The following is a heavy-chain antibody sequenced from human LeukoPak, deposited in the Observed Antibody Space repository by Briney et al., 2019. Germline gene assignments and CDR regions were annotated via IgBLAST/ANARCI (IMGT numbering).Heavy chain of an antibody. Sequence: SETLSLTCAVYGGSFSDYWWTWIRQSPGKGLEWIGEVNHSGRTNYNPSLKSRVSISVDRSKKQFSLKLSSVTAADTAVYYCARGGTGYSSSWPPYYYYYMDVWGKGTTVTVSS. D-gene: IGHD6-13*01. CDR3: ARGGTGYSSSWPPYYYYYMDV. V-gene: IGHV4-34*01. CDR2: VNHSGRT. CDR1: GGSFSDYW. J-gene: IGHJ6*03.